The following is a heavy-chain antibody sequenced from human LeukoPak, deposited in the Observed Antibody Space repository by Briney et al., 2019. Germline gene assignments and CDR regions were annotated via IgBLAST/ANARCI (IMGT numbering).Heavy chain of an antibody. V-gene: IGHV3-48*04. J-gene: IGHJ3*02. CDR2: ISSSSSTI. Sequence: PGGSLRLSCAASGFTFSSYSMNWVRQAPGKGLEWVSYISSSSSTIYYADSVKGRFTISRDNAKNSLYLQMNSLRAEDTAVYYCAREFPTSIAAHDAFDIWGQGTMVTVSS. CDR3: AREFPTSIAAHDAFDI. D-gene: IGHD6-13*01. CDR1: GFTFSSYS.